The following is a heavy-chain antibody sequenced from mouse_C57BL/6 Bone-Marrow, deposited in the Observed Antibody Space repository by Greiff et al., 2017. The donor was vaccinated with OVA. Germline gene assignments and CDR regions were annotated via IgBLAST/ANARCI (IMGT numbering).Heavy chain of an antibody. Sequence: EVQGVESGGGLVKPGGSLKLSCAASGFTFSSYAMSWVRQTPEKRLEWVATISDGGSYTYYPDNVKGRFTISRDNATNNLYLQMSHLKSEDTAMYYCAREAPFEAMDYWGQGTSVTVSS. J-gene: IGHJ4*01. CDR1: GFTFSSYA. V-gene: IGHV5-4*01. CDR2: ISDGGSYT. CDR3: AREAPFEAMDY.